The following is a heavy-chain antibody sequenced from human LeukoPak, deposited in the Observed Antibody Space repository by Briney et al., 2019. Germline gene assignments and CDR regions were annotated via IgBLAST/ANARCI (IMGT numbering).Heavy chain of an antibody. J-gene: IGHJ4*02. CDR1: GFTFSDYY. V-gene: IGHV3-11*04. CDR2: ISSSGSTI. Sequence: GGSLRLSCAASGFTFSDYYMSWIRQAPGKGLEWVSYISSSGSTIYYADSVKGRFTISRDNAKNSLYLQMNSLRAEDTAVYYCARQHGSGSYYNWRGKYYFDYWGQGTLVTVSS. CDR3: ARQHGSGSYYNWRGKYYFDY. D-gene: IGHD3-10*01.